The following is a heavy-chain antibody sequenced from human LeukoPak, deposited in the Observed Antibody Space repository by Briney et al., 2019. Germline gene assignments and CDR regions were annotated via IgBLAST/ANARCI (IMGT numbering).Heavy chain of an antibody. J-gene: IGHJ5*02. D-gene: IGHD6-6*01. Sequence: PGASLRLSCAASGFTFSSYAMSWVRQAPGKGLEWVSAISGSGGSTYYADSVKGRFTISRDNSKNTLYLQMNSLRAEDTVVYYCAKDYKSRTGDSVIAARWGNWFDPWGQGTLVTVSS. V-gene: IGHV3-23*01. CDR1: GFTFSSYA. CDR3: AKDYKSRTGDSVIAARWGNWFDP. CDR2: ISGSGGST.